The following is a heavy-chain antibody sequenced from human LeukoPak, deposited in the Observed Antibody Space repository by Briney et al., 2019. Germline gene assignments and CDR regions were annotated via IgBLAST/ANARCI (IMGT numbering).Heavy chain of an antibody. CDR3: ARDEETSRAPHY. CDR1: GFTVSSNY. V-gene: IGHV3-53*01. D-gene: IGHD3-10*01. CDR2: IYSGGST. J-gene: IGHJ4*02. Sequence: PGGPLRLSCAASGFTVSSNYMSWVRQAPGKGLEWVSVIYSGGSTYYADSVKGRFTISRDNSKNTLYLQMNSLRAEDTAVYYCARDEETSRAPHYWGQGTLVTVSS.